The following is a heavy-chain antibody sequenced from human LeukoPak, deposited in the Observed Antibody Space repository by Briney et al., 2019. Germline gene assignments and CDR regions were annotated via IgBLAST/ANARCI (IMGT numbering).Heavy chain of an antibody. D-gene: IGHD3-10*01. Sequence: SETLSLTCAVYGGSFSGYYWSWIRQPPGKGLEWIGEINHSGSTNYNPSLKSRVTISVDTSKNQFSLKLSSVTAADTAVYYCARGFLVGQPRNWFDPWDQGTLVTVSS. J-gene: IGHJ5*02. V-gene: IGHV4-34*01. CDR2: INHSGST. CDR3: ARGFLVGQPRNWFDP. CDR1: GGSFSGYY.